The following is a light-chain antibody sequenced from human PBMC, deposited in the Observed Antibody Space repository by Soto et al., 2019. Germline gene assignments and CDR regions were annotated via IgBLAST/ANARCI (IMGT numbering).Light chain of an antibody. J-gene: IGKJ5*01. CDR1: QGITNW. CDR2: AAS. CDR3: QQTDSFPIT. V-gene: IGKV1-12*01. Sequence: DIQMTQSPSSVSASVGDRVTITCRASQGITNWLAWYQQKPGKAPKLLIYAASGLPSGVPSRFSGSGSGTHFTLTISSLQPEDFGTYYCQQTDSFPITFGQGTRLEIK.